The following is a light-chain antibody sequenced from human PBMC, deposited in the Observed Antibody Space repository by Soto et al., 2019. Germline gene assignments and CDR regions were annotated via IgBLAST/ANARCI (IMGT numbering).Light chain of an antibody. CDR3: HQRSNLWT. J-gene: IGKJ1*01. CDR1: QSVGSF. V-gene: IGKV3-11*01. Sequence: EIVLTQSPATLSLSPGERATLSCRASQSVGSFLAWYQHKPGQAPRLLIYDASTRAPGIPARFSGSRSATDFTLTISSLEPEDFAFYYCHQRSNLWTFGQGTKVEIK. CDR2: DAS.